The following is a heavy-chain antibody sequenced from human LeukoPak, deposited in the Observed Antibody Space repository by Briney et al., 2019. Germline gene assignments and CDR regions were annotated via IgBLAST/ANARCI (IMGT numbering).Heavy chain of an antibody. CDR1: GGSISSYY. Sequence: KPSETLSLTCTVSGGSISSYYWGWIRQPPGKGLEWIGSIYYSGSTYYNPSLKSRVTISVDTSKNQFSLKLSSVTAADTAVYYCAGGLWVTMVRGASQAGRHWFDPWGQGTLVTVSS. CDR3: AGGLWVTMVRGASQAGRHWFDP. J-gene: IGHJ5*02. D-gene: IGHD3-10*01. CDR2: IYYSGST. V-gene: IGHV4-39*01.